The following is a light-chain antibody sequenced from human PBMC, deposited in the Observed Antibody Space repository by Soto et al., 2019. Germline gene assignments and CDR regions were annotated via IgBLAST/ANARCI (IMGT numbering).Light chain of an antibody. J-gene: IGKJ1*01. CDR2: LGS. V-gene: IGKV2-28*01. CDR1: DSLLHSNGFNY. CDR3: LQALQTPWT. Sequence: DIVMSQSPLSRPVTPGEPASISFGCSDSLLHSNGFNYLDWHLQTPGPSPQLLIYLGSNRASGVPDRFSGSGSGTDFTLKISRVEAEDVGVYYCLQALQTPWTFGQGTKV.